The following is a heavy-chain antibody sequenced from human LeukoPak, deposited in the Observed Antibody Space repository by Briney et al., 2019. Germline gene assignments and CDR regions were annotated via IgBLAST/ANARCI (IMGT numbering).Heavy chain of an antibody. Sequence: GGSLRLSCAASGFTFSSYDMHWVRQATGKGLEWVSAIGTAGDTYYPGSVKGRFTISRENAKNSLYLQMNSLRAGDTAVYYCARMKRDGSGTNYYYYYGMDVWGQGTTVTVSS. CDR1: GFTFSSYD. CDR2: IGTAGDT. D-gene: IGHD3-10*01. V-gene: IGHV3-13*01. CDR3: ARMKRDGSGTNYYYYYGMDV. J-gene: IGHJ6*02.